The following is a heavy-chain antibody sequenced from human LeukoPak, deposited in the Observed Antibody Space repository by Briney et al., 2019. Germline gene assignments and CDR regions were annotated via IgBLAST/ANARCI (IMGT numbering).Heavy chain of an antibody. J-gene: IGHJ4*02. V-gene: IGHV3-23*01. D-gene: IGHD4-11*01. CDR2: ISGSGST. CDR3: AKAGDYSYFDY. Sequence: GGSLRLSCVASGFTFSYYSMNWVRQAPGKGLEWVSDISGSGSTHYADSVKGRFTISRDNSKNTLYLQMNSLRAEDTAVYYCAKAGDYSYFDYWGQGTLVTVSS. CDR1: GFTFSYYS.